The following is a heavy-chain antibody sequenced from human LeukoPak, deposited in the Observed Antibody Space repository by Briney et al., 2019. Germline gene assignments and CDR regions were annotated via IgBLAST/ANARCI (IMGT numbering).Heavy chain of an antibody. J-gene: IGHJ4*02. V-gene: IGHV3-7*01. Sequence: PGGSLRISCTASGFTFTNDFMTWVRQAPGKGLEWVANMRVDGTDKHYVDSVKGRFTISSDNARNSLYLQMNSLRAEDTAAYYCAKDGLATLCLDYWGQGTLVTVSS. CDR3: AKDGLATLCLDY. CDR1: GFTFTNDF. D-gene: IGHD2-15*01. CDR2: MRVDGTDK.